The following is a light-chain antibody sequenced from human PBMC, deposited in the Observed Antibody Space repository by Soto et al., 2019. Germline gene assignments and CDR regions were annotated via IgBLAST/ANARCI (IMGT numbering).Light chain of an antibody. J-gene: IGKJ1*01. CDR2: LGS. Sequence: ESVMTQSPLSLSFTPGEPASISCRSSQSLLHSNGYNYLDWYLQRPGQSPQLLIYLGSHRASGEPDRFSGSGSGTAFTLKISRVEAEDVGIYYCMQALQIRVEFGQGTKVQI. CDR3: MQALQIRVE. V-gene: IGKV2-28*01. CDR1: QSLLHSNGYNY.